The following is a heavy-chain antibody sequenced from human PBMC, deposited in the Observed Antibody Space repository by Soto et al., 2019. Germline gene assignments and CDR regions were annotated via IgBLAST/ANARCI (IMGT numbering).Heavy chain of an antibody. Sequence: GGSLRLSCAASGFTFSSYGMHWVRQAPGKGLEWVGRIRNKANSYATAYAASVRGRFTISRDDSKNTAFLQMNSLNTEDTAVYYCISHSPEDMIRTWGQGTLVTVSS. J-gene: IGHJ4*02. CDR2: IRNKANSYAT. D-gene: IGHD2-15*01. V-gene: IGHV3-73*01. CDR1: GFTFSSYG. CDR3: ISHSPEDMIRT.